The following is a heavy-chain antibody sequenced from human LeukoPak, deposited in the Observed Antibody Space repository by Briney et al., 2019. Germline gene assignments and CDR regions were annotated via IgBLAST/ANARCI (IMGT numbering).Heavy chain of an antibody. Sequence: SQTLSLTRTVSGGSIRSYYWSWIRQPPGKGLEWIGYIHYSGSTNYNPSLKSRVIISVDTSKNQFSLKLSSVTAADTAVYYCAREAREGHVFDIWGQGTMVTVSS. CDR2: IHYSGST. CDR3: AREAREGHVFDI. V-gene: IGHV4-59*01. J-gene: IGHJ3*02. CDR1: GGSIRSYY. D-gene: IGHD5-24*01.